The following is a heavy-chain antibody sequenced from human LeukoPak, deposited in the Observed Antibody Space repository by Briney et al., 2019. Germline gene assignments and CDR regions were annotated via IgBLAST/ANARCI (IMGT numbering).Heavy chain of an antibody. J-gene: IGHJ6*02. CDR1: GYTLTELS. CDR3: ATDLVAARPNPYYYYGMDV. V-gene: IGHV1-24*01. CDR2: VDLEDGET. Sequence: ASVTLSFTVSGYTLTELSMHWVRHAPGKGLGGVGGVDLEDGETIYAQNFQGRVTMTEDTSTDTAYMELSSLRSDDTAVYYCATDLVAARPNPYYYYGMDVWGQGTTVTVSS. D-gene: IGHD6-6*01.